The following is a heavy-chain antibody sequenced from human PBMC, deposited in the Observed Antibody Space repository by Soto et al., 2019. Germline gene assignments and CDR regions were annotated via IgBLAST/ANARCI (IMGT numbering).Heavy chain of an antibody. D-gene: IGHD3-10*01. Sequence: EVQLVESGGGLVKPGGSLRLSCAASGFTFSSYSMNWVRQAPGKGLEWVSSISSSSSYIYYADSVKGRFTISRDNAKNSLYLQMNSLRAEDTAVYYCASEITPGTGLGYYYYYYMDVWGKGTTVTVAS. CDR2: ISSSSSYI. J-gene: IGHJ6*03. CDR1: GFTFSSYS. V-gene: IGHV3-21*01. CDR3: ASEITPGTGLGYYYYYYMDV.